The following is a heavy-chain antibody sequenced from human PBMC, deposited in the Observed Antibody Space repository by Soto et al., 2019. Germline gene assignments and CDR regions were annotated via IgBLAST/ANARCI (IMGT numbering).Heavy chain of an antibody. CDR2: ILHDGSAE. CDR1: GFTFTSYD. Sequence: GGSLRLSCAASGFTFTSYDMHWVRQAPGKGLEWMALILHDGSAEYYADSVKGRFTISRDNSKNTLYLQMNSLRAEDTAVYYCARSRDGYSFYFYYGMDGWGQGTTVTVSS. V-gene: IGHV3-30*03. CDR3: ARSRDGYSFYFYYGMDG. J-gene: IGHJ6*02. D-gene: IGHD4-4*01.